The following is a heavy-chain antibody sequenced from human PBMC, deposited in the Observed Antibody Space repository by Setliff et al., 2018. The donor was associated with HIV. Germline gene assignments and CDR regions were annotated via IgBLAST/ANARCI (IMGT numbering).Heavy chain of an antibody. CDR2: IYTSGST. D-gene: IGHD2-2*01. CDR1: DDPINSFY. CDR3: ARDVVVPAAMFSNGMDV. Sequence: PSATLSLTCPVSDDPINSFYWSWIRQPPGKGLEWIGYIYTSGSTNYNPSLKSRVTISVDTSKNQFSLKLSSVTAADTAVYYCARDVVVPAAMFSNGMDVWGQGTTVTVYS. V-gene: IGHV4-4*09. J-gene: IGHJ6*02.